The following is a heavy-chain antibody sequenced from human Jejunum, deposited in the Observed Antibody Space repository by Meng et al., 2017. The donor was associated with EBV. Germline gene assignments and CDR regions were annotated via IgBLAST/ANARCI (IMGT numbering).Heavy chain of an antibody. J-gene: IGHJ5*02. CDR1: VDAVTNYT. V-gene: IGHV4-34*01. Sequence: QPHRRGAGPCRLPATLALACAGYVDAVTNYTWCWSRHPPANGPQLIGEIDHYARANNNPSLKSRLRMSVDASKNQFSLKLNSRTAADTAVYVCARPRVDPFDNWFDPWGQGTLVTVSS. D-gene: IGHD2-2*01. CDR3: ARPRVDPFDNWFDP. CDR2: IDHYARA.